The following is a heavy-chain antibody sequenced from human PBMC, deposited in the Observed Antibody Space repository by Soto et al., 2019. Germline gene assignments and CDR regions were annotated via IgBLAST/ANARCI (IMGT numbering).Heavy chain of an antibody. V-gene: IGHV3-20*01. CDR1: GFTFDDYG. D-gene: IGHD3-16*01. CDR2: INRKVGSI. CDR3: VRGHIWGSYVGGY. Sequence: EVQLVESGGGVVRPGGSLRLSCAASGFTFDDYGMSWVRQDPGKGLEWVCGINRKVGSIGYADCVKCRFTISRDNAKKSMYLQMNSLRAEDTALYHCVRGHIWGSYVGGYWGQGTLVSVSS. J-gene: IGHJ4*02.